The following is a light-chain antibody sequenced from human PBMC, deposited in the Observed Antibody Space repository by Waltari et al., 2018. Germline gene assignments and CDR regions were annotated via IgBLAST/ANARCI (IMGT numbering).Light chain of an antibody. CDR2: KDS. Sequence: SYELTQPPPVPVSPGQTARITCSGVALPQHTASWYQQKPGQAPVLVIYKDSGRPSGFPERFSGSSSGTTVTLTISGVQAEDEADYYCQSADSSGTYPWVFGGGTKLTVL. V-gene: IGLV3-25*03. J-gene: IGLJ3*02. CDR3: QSADSSGTYPWV. CDR1: ALPQHT.